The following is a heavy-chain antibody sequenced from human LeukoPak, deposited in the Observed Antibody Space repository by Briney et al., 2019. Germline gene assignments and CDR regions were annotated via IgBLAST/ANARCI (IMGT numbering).Heavy chain of an antibody. Sequence: SETLSLTCAVYGGSFSGYYWSWIRQPPGKGLEWIGEINHSGSTNYNPSLKSRVTISVDTSKNQFPLKLSSVTAADTAVYYCARGSGPMVQGVYFDYWGQGTLVTVSS. CDR3: ARGSGPMVQGVYFDY. D-gene: IGHD3-10*01. J-gene: IGHJ4*02. CDR2: INHSGST. V-gene: IGHV4-34*01. CDR1: GGSFSGYY.